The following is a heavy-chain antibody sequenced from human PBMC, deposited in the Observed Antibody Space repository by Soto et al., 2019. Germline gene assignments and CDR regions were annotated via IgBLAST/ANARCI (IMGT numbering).Heavy chain of an antibody. CDR2: IYYTGST. CDR1: GGFISSRDYD. Sequence: RSVACTPSGGFISSRDYDWSWIRQPSGKGLEWIGYIYYTGSTYYNPSLKSRVTISVDTSKNQFSLKMSSVTAADTAVYYCARESLEQCPKGFCFDYCGQGTLVP. D-gene: IGHD6-19*01. V-gene: IGHV4-30-4*01. CDR3: ARESLEQCPKGFCFDY. J-gene: IGHJ4*02.